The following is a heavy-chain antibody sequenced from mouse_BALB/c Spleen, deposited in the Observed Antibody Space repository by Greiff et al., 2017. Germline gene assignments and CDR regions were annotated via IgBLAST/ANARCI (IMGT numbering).Heavy chain of an antibody. CDR2: ISYDGSN. CDR3: ARETTATLYYAMDY. CDR1: GYSITSGYY. J-gene: IGHJ4*01. V-gene: IGHV3-6*02. D-gene: IGHD1-2*01. Sequence: EVKLEESGPGLVKPSQSLSLTCSVTGYSITSGYYWNWIRQFPGNKLEWMGYISYDGSNNYNPSLKNRISITRDTSKNQFFLKLNSVTTEDTATYYCARETTATLYYAMDYWGQGTSVTVSS.